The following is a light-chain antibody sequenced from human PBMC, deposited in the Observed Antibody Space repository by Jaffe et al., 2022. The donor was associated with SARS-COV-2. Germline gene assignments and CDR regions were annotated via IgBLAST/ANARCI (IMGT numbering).Light chain of an antibody. J-gene: IGLJ3*02. Sequence: QSELTQPPSVSGAPGQRVTISCTGSSSNIGVDSDVHWYQQVPGKAPKLLIYGDSNRPSGVPDRFSGSKSGTSASLAITGLQAEDEADYYCQSYDSSLSGPVFGGGTKLTVL. CDR1: SSNIGVDSD. V-gene: IGLV1-40*01. CDR2: GDS. CDR3: QSYDSSLSGPV.